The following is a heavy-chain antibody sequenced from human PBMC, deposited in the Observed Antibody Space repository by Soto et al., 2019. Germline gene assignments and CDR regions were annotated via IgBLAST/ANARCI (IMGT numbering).Heavy chain of an antibody. Sequence: PGESLKISCRGSGYSFTSYWISWVRQMPGKGLEWMGRIDPSDSYTNYSPSFQGHVTISADKSISTAYLQWSSLKASDTAMYYRARRMDYYDSSGYPHAFDIWGQGTMVTVSS. J-gene: IGHJ3*02. D-gene: IGHD3-22*01. CDR2: IDPSDSYT. V-gene: IGHV5-10-1*01. CDR1: GYSFTSYW. CDR3: ARRMDYYDSSGYPHAFDI.